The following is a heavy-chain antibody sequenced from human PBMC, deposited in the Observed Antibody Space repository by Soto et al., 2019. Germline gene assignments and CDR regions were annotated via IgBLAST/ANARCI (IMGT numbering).Heavy chain of an antibody. J-gene: IGHJ5*02. D-gene: IGHD3-16*02. CDR1: GGSISRTTYS. V-gene: IGHV4-39*01. Sequence: QLQLQESGPGLVKPSETLSLTCTVSGGSISRTTYSWGWIRQPPGEGLEWIGNIYHSGRTSYIPSLRSRVTISVDTSKNQFSLKLTSVTAADTAVYYCATYRAWSQGTLVTVSS. CDR3: ATYRA. CDR2: IYHSGRT.